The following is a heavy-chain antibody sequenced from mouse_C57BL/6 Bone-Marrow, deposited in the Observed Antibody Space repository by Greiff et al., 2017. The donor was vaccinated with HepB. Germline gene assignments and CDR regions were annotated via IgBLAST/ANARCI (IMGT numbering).Heavy chain of an antibody. V-gene: IGHV1-7*01. CDR2: INPSSGYT. Sequence: QVQLKESGAELAKPGASVKLSCKASGYTFTSYWMHWVKQRPGQGLEWIGYINPSSGYTKYNQKFKDKATLTADKSSSTAYMQLISLTYEDSAVYYCASTPAWFAYWGQGTLVTVSA. CDR1: GYTFTSYW. J-gene: IGHJ3*01. CDR3: ASTPAWFAY.